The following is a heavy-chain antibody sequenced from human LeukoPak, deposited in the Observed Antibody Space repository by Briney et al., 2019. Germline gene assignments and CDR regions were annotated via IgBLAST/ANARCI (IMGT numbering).Heavy chain of an antibody. CDR2: MNPNSGNT. J-gene: IGHJ2*01. Sequence: ASVKASCKASGYTFTSYDINWVRQATGQGLEWMGSMNPNSGNTGYAQKFQGRVTMTRDTSISTAYMELSSLRSEDTAVYYCARGAGGPTYYYDSSGYSARYFDLWGRGTLVTVSS. V-gene: IGHV1-8*01. D-gene: IGHD3-22*01. CDR3: ARGAGGPTYYYDSSGYSARYFDL. CDR1: GYTFTSYD.